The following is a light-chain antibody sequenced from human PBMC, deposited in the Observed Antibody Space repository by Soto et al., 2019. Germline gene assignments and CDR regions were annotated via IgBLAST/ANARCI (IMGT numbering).Light chain of an antibody. Sequence: QSALTQPPSASGAPGQSVTISCTGTSSDVGGYNYVSWYQQHPGKAPKRMIYEVSKRPSGVPDRFSGSKSGNAASLTVSGRQAEDEADYYCSSYAGSAFVFGTGTKLTVL. CDR2: EVS. CDR1: SSDVGGYNY. J-gene: IGLJ1*01. CDR3: SSYAGSAFV. V-gene: IGLV2-8*01.